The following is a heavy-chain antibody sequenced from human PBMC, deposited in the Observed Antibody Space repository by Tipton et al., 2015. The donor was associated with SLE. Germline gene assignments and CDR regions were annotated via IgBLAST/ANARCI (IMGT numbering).Heavy chain of an antibody. CDR3: SRGGGGAFDM. D-gene: IGHD3-16*01. Sequence: TLSLTCSVSGDSIGSSNDYWGWIRQSPGKGLEWIGCFSYSGSTYYNPSLKTRVTTSVNTAKNQFSLTLSSVTAADTAVYYCSRGGGGAFDMWGQGTMVTVSS. J-gene: IGHJ3*02. CDR2: FSYSGST. CDR1: GDSIGSSNDY. V-gene: IGHV4-39*07.